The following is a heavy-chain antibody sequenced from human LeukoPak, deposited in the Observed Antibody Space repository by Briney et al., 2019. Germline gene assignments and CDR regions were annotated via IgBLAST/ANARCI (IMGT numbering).Heavy chain of an antibody. CDR1: GFTFSSYS. CDR3: ARETAYSFDY. Sequence: PGGSLRLSCAASGFTFSSYSMNWVRQAPWKGLEWISYISSSSSTVYYADSVKGRFTISRDNAKNSLYLQMNSLRDEDTAVYYCARETAYSFDYWGQGTLVTVSS. CDR2: ISSSSSTV. J-gene: IGHJ4*02. D-gene: IGHD1-26*01. V-gene: IGHV3-48*02.